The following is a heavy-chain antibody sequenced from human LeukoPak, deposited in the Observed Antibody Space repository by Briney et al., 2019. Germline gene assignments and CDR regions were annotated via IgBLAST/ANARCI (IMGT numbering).Heavy chain of an antibody. V-gene: IGHV3-66*01. D-gene: IGHD4-17*01. J-gene: IGHJ4*02. Sequence: GGSLRLSCAASGFTVSSNYMSWVRQAPGKGLEWVSVIYSGGSTYYADSVKGRFTISRDNAKNSLYLQMNSLRAEDTAVYYCARDLYGDYGLSFDYWGQGTLVTVSS. CDR3: ARDLYGDYGLSFDY. CDR1: GFTVSSNY. CDR2: IYSGGST.